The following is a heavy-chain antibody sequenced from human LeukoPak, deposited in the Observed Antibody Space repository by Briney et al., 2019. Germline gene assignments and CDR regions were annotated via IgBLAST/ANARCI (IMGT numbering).Heavy chain of an antibody. CDR2: MNPNSGNT. CDR1: GYTFTSYD. J-gene: IGHJ4*02. D-gene: IGHD2-21*01. CDR3: ARGSFCGGDCYSYYFDY. V-gene: IGHV1-8*03. Sequence: GASVKVYCKASGYTFTSYDINWVRQATGQGLEWMGWMNPNSGNTGYAQKFQGRVTITRNTSISTAYMELSSLRSEDTAVYYCARGSFCGGDCYSYYFDYWGQGTLVTVSS.